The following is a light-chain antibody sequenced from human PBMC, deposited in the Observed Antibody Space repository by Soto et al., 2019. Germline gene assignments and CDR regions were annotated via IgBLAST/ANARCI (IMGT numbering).Light chain of an antibody. CDR2: GAS. J-gene: IGKJ4*01. Sequence: EIVLTQSPGTLSLSPGERSSLSCISSQSLSSTYLTWYVQKRGQAPRLLIYGASKRATGIPDRFSGSGSGTDFTLTISRLEPEDFAVYFCQQYGTSPLTFGGGTKVDI. V-gene: IGKV3-20*01. CDR1: QSLSSTY. CDR3: QQYGTSPLT.